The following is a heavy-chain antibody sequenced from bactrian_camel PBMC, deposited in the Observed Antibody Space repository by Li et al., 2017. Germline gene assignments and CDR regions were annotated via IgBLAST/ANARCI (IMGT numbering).Heavy chain of an antibody. V-gene: IGHV3S53*01. CDR2: IDLDGTR. CDR3: AAGTTGGLRSTDERNAFSV. CDR1: RYIFSRCG. D-gene: IGHD5*01. J-gene: IGHJ4*01. Sequence: QVQLVESGGGSVQAGGSLKLSCTASRYIFSRCGMGWYRQAPGKEDEGVVDIDLDGTRTYADSVKGRFTVSRDNARNSLLLQMNNLKREDTAMYFCAAGTTGGLRSTDERNAFSVWGQGTQVTVS.